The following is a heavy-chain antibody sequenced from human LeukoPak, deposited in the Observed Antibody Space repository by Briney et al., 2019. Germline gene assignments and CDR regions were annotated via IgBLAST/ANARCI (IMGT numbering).Heavy chain of an antibody. CDR2: IYTSGST. CDR3: ARDQGGVGASPFDY. D-gene: IGHD1-26*01. V-gene: IGHV4-61*02. Sequence: SQTLSLTCTVSGGSISSGSYYWSWIRQPAGKGLKWIGRIYTSGSTNYNPSLKSRVTISVDKSKNQFSLKLSSVTAADTAVYYCARDQGGVGASPFDYWGQGTLVTVSS. CDR1: GGSISSGSYY. J-gene: IGHJ4*02.